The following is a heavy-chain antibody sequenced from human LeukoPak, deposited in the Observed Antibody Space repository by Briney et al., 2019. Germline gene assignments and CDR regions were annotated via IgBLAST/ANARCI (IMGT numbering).Heavy chain of an antibody. Sequence: ASVKVSCKASGYTFSTYDINWVRQVTGQGLEWMGWMNPNSGNTGYAQKIQGRVTMSRNTSINTAYMELSSLRSEDTAVYYCARGPSRDYGSGSSWFDPWGQGTLVTVSS. D-gene: IGHD3-10*01. CDR2: MNPNSGNT. CDR3: ARGPSRDYGSGSSWFDP. V-gene: IGHV1-8*01. CDR1: GYTFSTYD. J-gene: IGHJ5*02.